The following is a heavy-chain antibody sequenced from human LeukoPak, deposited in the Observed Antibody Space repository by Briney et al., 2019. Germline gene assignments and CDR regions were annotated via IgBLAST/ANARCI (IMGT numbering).Heavy chain of an antibody. J-gene: IGHJ4*02. CDR1: GFTFGDYA. V-gene: IGHV3-49*04. Sequence: PGRSLRLSCTTSGFTFGDYAMSWVRQAPGKGLEWVGFIRSKAYGGTTEYAASVKDRFTISRDDSKSIAYLQMDSLKTEDTAMYYCTRILGTSWPYNYWSQGTLVTVSS. CDR3: TRILGTSWPYNY. CDR2: IRSKAYGGTT. D-gene: IGHD6-13*01.